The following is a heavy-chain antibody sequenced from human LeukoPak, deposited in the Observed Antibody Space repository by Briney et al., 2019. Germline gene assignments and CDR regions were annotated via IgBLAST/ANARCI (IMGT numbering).Heavy chain of an antibody. D-gene: IGHD2-8*01. J-gene: IGHJ4*02. CDR3: SRENGAFSPFGY. CDR1: GXSIGRSGYY. Sequence: SETLSLTCAVSGXSIGRSGYYWGWIRQPPGKGLEWIGNIYYSGSTYYNPSLESRVTVSLDKSKNQLSLNLTSVTAADTAVYYCSRENGAFSPFGYWGQGTLVTVLS. V-gene: IGHV4-39*07. CDR2: IYYSGST.